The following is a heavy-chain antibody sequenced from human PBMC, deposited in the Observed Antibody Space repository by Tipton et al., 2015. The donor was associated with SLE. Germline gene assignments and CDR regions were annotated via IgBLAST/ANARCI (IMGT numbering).Heavy chain of an antibody. CDR3: AKDRNYGDYLGFDS. J-gene: IGHJ5*01. V-gene: IGHV3-9*03. CDR2: ISWNSGSI. D-gene: IGHD4-17*01. CDR1: GFTFDDYA. Sequence: SLRLSCAASGFTFDDYAMHWVRQPPGKALEWVSGISWNSGSIDYADSVKGRFTISRDNAKNSLYLQMNSLRPEDMAFYYCAKDRNYGDYLGFDSWGQGTLVTVSS.